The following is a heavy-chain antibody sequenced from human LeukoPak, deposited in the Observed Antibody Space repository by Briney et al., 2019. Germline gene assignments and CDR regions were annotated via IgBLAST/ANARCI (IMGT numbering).Heavy chain of an antibody. V-gene: IGHV3-23*01. Sequence: GGSLRLSCAASGSTFSSYAMSWVRQAPGKGLEWVSAISGSGGSTYYADSVKGRFTISRDNSKNTLYLQMNSLRAEDTAVYYCAKDPSIAVAGDWYFDLWGRGTLVTVSS. CDR2: ISGSGGST. D-gene: IGHD6-19*01. CDR3: AKDPSIAVAGDWYFDL. CDR1: GSTFSSYA. J-gene: IGHJ2*01.